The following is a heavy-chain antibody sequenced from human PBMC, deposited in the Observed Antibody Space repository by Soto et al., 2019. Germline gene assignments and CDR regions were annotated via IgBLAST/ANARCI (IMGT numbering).Heavy chain of an antibody. CDR2: IKSKTDGGTT. CDR3: TSLFRYYYDSSGYDY. CDR1: GFTFSNAW. Sequence: GGSLRLSCAASGFTFSNAWMSWVRQAPGKGLEWVGRIKSKTDGGTTDYAAPVKGRFTISRDDSKNTLYLQMNSLKTEDTAVYYCTSLFRYYYDSSGYDYWGQGTLVTVSS. D-gene: IGHD3-22*01. V-gene: IGHV3-15*01. J-gene: IGHJ4*02.